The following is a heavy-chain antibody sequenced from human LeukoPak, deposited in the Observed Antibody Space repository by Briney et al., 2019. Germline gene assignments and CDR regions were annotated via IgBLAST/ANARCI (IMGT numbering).Heavy chain of an antibody. CDR3: ARFPHYDFWSGYYQESFYYGMDV. Sequence: SKTLSLTCAVYGGSFSGYYWSWIRQPPGKGLEWIGEINHSGSTNYNPSLKSRVTISVDTSKNQFSLKLSSVTAADTAVYYCARFPHYDFWSGYYQESFYYGMDVWGQGTTVTVSS. D-gene: IGHD3-3*01. CDR2: INHSGST. V-gene: IGHV4-34*01. J-gene: IGHJ6*02. CDR1: GGSFSGYY.